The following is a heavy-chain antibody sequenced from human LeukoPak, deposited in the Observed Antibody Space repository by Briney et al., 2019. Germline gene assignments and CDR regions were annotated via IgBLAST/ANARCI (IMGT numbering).Heavy chain of an antibody. CDR3: VKATSAKQWLLAYFDY. CDR1: GFTFSSSA. J-gene: IGHJ4*02. V-gene: IGHV3-64D*06. CDR2: ISTNGGST. Sequence: GGSLRLSCSASGFTFSSSAMHWVRQAPGKGLEDVSGISTNGGSTYYADSVKGRFTISRDNSKNTLYLQMSGLRGEDTAVYYCVKATSAKQWLLAYFDYWGQGSLVTVSS. D-gene: IGHD6-19*01.